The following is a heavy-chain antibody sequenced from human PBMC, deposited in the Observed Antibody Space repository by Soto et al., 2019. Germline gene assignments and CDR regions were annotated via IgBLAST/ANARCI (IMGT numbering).Heavy chain of an antibody. V-gene: IGHV1-3*01. CDR3: ARDPWNYVSGWFDP. CDR2: INAGNGNT. Sequence: SVELTWKASRYAFTSSARHWVRQAPGQRLEWMGWINAGNGNTKYSQKFQGRVTITRDTSASTAYMELSSLRSEDTAVYYCARDPWNYVSGWFDPWGQGTLVTVSS. CDR1: RYAFTSSA. D-gene: IGHD1-7*01. J-gene: IGHJ5*02.